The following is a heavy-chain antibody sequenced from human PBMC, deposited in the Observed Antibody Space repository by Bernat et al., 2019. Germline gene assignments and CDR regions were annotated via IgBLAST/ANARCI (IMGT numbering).Heavy chain of an antibody. CDR2: ISYDGSNK. J-gene: IGHJ4*02. CDR1: GFTFSSYG. CDR3: AKEGFGGFLEWLLYFDY. D-gene: IGHD3-3*01. Sequence: VQLVESGGGLVKPGGSLRLSCAASGFTFSSYGMHWVRQAPGKGLEWVAVISYDGSNKYYADSVKGRFTISRDNSKNTLYLQMNSLRAEDTAVYYCAKEGFGGFLEWLLYFDYWGQGTLVTVSS. V-gene: IGHV3-30*18.